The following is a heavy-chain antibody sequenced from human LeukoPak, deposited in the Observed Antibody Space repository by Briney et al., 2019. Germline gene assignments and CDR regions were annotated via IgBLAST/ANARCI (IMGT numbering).Heavy chain of an antibody. D-gene: IGHD5-24*01. V-gene: IGHV3-74*01. CDR3: TRDRDGYNYVDY. CDR1: GFTFSSYE. CDR2: INSDGSST. Sequence: GGSLRLSCAASGFTFSSYETNWVRQAPGKGLVWVSRINSDGSSTSYADSVKGRFTISRDNAKNTLYLQMNSLRAEDTAVYYCTRDRDGYNYVDYWGQGTLVTVSS. J-gene: IGHJ4*02.